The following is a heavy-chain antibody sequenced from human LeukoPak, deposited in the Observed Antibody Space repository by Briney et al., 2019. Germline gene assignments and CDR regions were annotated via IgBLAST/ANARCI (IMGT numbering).Heavy chain of an antibody. V-gene: IGHV3-64*04. CDR2: ITSNGGST. Sequence: GGSLRLSCAASGFTFSSYNMHWVRQAPGKGLEYVSAITSNGGSTYYANSVKGRFTISRDNSKNTLYLQMNSLRAEDTAVYYCAKDNYYDSSAYQDYWGQGTLVTVSS. J-gene: IGHJ4*02. CDR1: GFTFSSYN. D-gene: IGHD3-22*01. CDR3: AKDNYYDSSAYQDY.